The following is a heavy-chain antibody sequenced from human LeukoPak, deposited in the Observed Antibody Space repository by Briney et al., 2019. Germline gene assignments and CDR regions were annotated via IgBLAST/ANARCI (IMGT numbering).Heavy chain of an antibody. D-gene: IGHD3-3*01. CDR3: AREESAYYREF. V-gene: IGHV3-33*01. CDR2: IYYDGSRR. J-gene: IGHJ4*02. Sequence: GGSLRLSCAASGFTFSSYGMHWVRQAPGKGLEGVAVIYYDGSRRLYADSVKGRFTISRDDSKNTLFLEMNSLSAEDTAVYYCAREESAYYREFWGQGTLLTVSS. CDR1: GFTFSSYG.